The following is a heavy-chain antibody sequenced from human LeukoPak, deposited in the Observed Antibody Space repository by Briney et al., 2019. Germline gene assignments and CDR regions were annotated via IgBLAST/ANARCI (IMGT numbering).Heavy chain of an antibody. CDR1: GFTFSSYA. V-gene: IGHV3-23*01. J-gene: IGHJ4*02. CDR2: IIGNGADI. Sequence: PGGSLRLSCAASGFTFSSYAMSWVRQAPGKGLEWVSVIIGNGADINYADSVKGRFTISRDNSKNTLYLQMNNLRVEDTAVYYCAKDRIPDGFYSIDNWGQGALVIVSS. D-gene: IGHD3-3*01. CDR3: AKDRIPDGFYSIDN.